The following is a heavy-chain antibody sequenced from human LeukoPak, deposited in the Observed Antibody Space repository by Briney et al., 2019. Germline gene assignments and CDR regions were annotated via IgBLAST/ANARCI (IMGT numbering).Heavy chain of an antibody. V-gene: IGHV1-69*05. CDR2: IIPIFGTA. Sequence: SVKVSCKASGGTFSSYAISWVRQAPGQGLEWMGGIIPIFGTANYAQKFQGRVTITTDESTSTAYMELSSLRSEDTAVYYCASRSTGYSSGRYDGDAFDIWGQGTMVTVSS. J-gene: IGHJ3*02. CDR3: ASRSTGYSSGRYDGDAFDI. CDR1: GGTFSSYA. D-gene: IGHD6-19*01.